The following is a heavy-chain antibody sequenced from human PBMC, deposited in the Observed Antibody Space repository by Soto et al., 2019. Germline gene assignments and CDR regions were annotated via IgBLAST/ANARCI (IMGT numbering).Heavy chain of an antibody. CDR3: ARHHGSPGSYFGLDV. Sequence: SETLSLTCLVSGYSGSSNHYYWTWLRPPPGKGLEWIGSMLYSGLTYYNPSLKSRVTLSVDTSKNQFSVRLNSVTASDTAVYYCARHHGSPGSYFGLDVWGQATTVTGSS. D-gene: IGHD6-13*01. CDR1: GYSGSSNHYY. CDR2: MLYSGLT. J-gene: IGHJ6*02. V-gene: IGHV4-39*01.